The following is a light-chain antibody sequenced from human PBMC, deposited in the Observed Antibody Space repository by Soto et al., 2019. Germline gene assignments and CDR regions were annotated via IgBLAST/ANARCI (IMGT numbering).Light chain of an antibody. Sequence: QSALTQPASVSGSPGQSITISCTGTSSDIGSNNLVSWYQQHPGKVPRLMIFEVTRRPSGVSNRFSGSKSGNTASLTISGLQAEDEADYYCCSYSCSSTTVLFGGGTKLTVL. CDR2: EVT. CDR3: CSYSCSSTTVL. V-gene: IGLV2-23*02. CDR1: SSDIGSNNL. J-gene: IGLJ2*01.